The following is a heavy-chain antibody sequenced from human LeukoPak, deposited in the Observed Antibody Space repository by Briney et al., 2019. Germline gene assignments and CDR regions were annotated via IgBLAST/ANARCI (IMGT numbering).Heavy chain of an antibody. V-gene: IGHV4-59*01. CDR2: IYYSGST. Sequence: SETLSLTCTVSGGSISSYYWSWIRQPPGKGLEWIGYIYYSGSTNYNPSLKSRVTISVDTSKNQFSLKLGSVTAADTAVYYCARDGAPYYDILTGYYYQNWFDPWGQGTLVTVSS. CDR3: ARDGAPYYDILTGYYYQNWFDP. J-gene: IGHJ5*02. D-gene: IGHD3-9*01. CDR1: GGSISSYY.